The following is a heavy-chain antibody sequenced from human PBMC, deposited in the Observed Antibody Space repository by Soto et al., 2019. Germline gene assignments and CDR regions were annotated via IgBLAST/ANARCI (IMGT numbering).Heavy chain of an antibody. J-gene: IGHJ2*01. CDR2: IYHSGST. CDR3: ARDPVATYYYDSSGPPRYFDL. D-gene: IGHD3-22*01. V-gene: IGHV4-4*02. Sequence: QVQLQESGPGLVKPSGTLSLTCAVSGGSISSSNWWSWVRQPPGKGLEWIGEIYHSGSTNYNPSLKSRVTISVDTSKNQFSLKLSSVPAADTAVYYCARDPVATYYYDSSGPPRYFDLWCRGTLVTVSS. CDR1: GGSISSSNW.